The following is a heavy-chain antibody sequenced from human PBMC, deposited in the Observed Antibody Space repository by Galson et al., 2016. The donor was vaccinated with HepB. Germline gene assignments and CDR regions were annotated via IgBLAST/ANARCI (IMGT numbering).Heavy chain of an antibody. D-gene: IGHD2-15*01. CDR3: ARTVFDCSGNNCYASPSDY. CDR1: GYTFINFA. V-gene: IGHV1-18*01. Sequence: SVKVSCKASGYTFINFAINWVRQAPGQGLGWLGWINAYSHNTHYAQKFQDRLTLTTEASPTTAYLELSSLGSDDTAVYFCARTVFDCSGNNCYASPSDYWVQGSLVSVSS. CDR2: INAYSHNT. J-gene: IGHJ4*02.